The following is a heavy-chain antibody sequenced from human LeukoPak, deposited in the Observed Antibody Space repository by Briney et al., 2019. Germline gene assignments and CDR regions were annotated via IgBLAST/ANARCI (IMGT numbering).Heavy chain of an antibody. V-gene: IGHV1-69*04. CDR3: AGGFVGVPAALDY. CDR2: IIPILGIA. Sequence: RASVKVSCKASGGTFSSYAISWVRQAPGQGLEWMGRIIPILGIANYAQKFQGRVTITADKSTSTAYMELSSLRSEDTAVYYCAGGFVGVPAALDYWGHGTLVTVSS. D-gene: IGHD2-2*01. J-gene: IGHJ4*01. CDR1: GGTFSSYA.